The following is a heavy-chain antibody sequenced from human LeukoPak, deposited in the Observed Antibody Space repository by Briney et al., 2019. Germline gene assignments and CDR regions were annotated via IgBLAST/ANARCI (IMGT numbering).Heavy chain of an antibody. CDR2: ISSSSSYI. D-gene: IGHD2-2*01. CDR3: ARDLLPAAFFDY. J-gene: IGHJ4*02. V-gene: IGHV3-21*01. CDR1: GFTFSSYS. Sequence: GGSLRLSCAAPGFTFSSYSMNWVRQAPGKGLEWVSSISSSSSYIYYADSVKGRFTISRDNAKNSLYLQMNSLRAEDTAVYYCARDLLPAAFFDYWGQGTLVTVSS.